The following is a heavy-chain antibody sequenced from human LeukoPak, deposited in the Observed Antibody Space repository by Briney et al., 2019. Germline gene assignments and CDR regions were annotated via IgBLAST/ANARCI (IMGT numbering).Heavy chain of an antibody. J-gene: IGHJ4*02. V-gene: IGHV3-20*04. CDR2: INWNGGST. CDR1: GFTFDDYG. CDR3: AREGSGSYGTSFDY. Sequence: GGSLRLSCAASGFTFDDYGMSWVRQAPGKGLEWVSGINWNGGSTGYADSVKGRFTISRDNAKNSLYLQMNSLRAEDTALYYCAREGSGSYGTSFDYWGQGTLVTVSS. D-gene: IGHD1-26*01.